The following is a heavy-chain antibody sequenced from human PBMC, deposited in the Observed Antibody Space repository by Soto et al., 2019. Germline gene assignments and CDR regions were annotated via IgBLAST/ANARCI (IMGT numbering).Heavy chain of an antibody. CDR3: ASQNYDILTGSLAY. CDR2: ISRNSGSI. CDR1: GFTFDDYV. V-gene: IGHV3-9*01. D-gene: IGHD3-9*01. J-gene: IGHJ4*02. Sequence: EVQLVESGGGLVQPGRSLRLSCAASGFTFDDYVMHWVRQAPGKCLEWVSGISRNSGSIGYADSVKGRFTISRDNGKNALYLQMNSLRAEDTALYYCASQNYDILTGSLAYWGQGTLVTVSS.